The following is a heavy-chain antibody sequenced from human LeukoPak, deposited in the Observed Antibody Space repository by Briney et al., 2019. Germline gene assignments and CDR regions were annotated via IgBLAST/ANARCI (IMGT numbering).Heavy chain of an antibody. CDR1: GFTFSSFE. V-gene: IGHV3-48*03. Sequence: GSLRLSCAASGFTFSSFEMNWVRQAPGKGLEWVSYISSSGSTIYYADSVKGRFTISRDNAKNSLYLQMNSLRAEDTAVYYCARDPAHDFWSGYRLRGMDVWGQGTTVTVSS. D-gene: IGHD3-3*01. CDR2: ISSSGSTI. J-gene: IGHJ6*02. CDR3: ARDPAHDFWSGYRLRGMDV.